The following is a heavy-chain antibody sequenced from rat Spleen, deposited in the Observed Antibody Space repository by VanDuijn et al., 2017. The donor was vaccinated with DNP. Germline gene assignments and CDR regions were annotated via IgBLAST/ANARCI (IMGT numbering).Heavy chain of an antibody. CDR1: GFTFSNYG. Sequence: EVQLVESGGGLVQPGRSLKLSCAASGFTFSNYGMAWVRQAPTKGLEWVAYIRFDGGSTTYGDSVKGRFTISRDNAKSTLYLKMNSLRSEDMATYYCVRWNSGHFDYWGQGVMVPVSS. V-gene: IGHV5-22*01. CDR2: IRFDGGST. J-gene: IGHJ2*01. CDR3: VRWNSGHFDY. D-gene: IGHD4-3*01.